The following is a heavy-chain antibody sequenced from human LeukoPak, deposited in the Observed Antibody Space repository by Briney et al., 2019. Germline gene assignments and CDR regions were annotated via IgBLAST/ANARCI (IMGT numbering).Heavy chain of an antibody. Sequence: GGSLRLSCAASGFTFSSYSMNWVRQAPGKGLEWVSSISSSSSYIYYADSVKGRFTISRDNAKNSLYLQMNSLRAEDTAVYYCARVPQPRPRGSRIYYFDYWGQGTLVTVSS. CDR2: ISSSSSYI. V-gene: IGHV3-21*01. CDR1: GFTFSSYS. CDR3: ARVPQPRPRGSRIYYFDY. D-gene: IGHD1-26*01. J-gene: IGHJ4*02.